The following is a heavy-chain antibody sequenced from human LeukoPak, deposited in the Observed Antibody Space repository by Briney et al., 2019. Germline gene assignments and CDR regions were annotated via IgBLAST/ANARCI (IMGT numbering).Heavy chain of an antibody. CDR2: ISSSGSSI. J-gene: IGHJ4*02. Sequence: GGSLRLSCAASGFPLSSYSINWVRQAPGKGLEWVSYISSSGSSIYYVDSVKGRVTVSRDNSKNSLYLQMNSPRAEGTAVYYCVRVKGSYFDYWGQGALVTVSS. D-gene: IGHD2-15*01. CDR1: GFPLSSYS. V-gene: IGHV3-48*04. CDR3: VRVKGSYFDY.